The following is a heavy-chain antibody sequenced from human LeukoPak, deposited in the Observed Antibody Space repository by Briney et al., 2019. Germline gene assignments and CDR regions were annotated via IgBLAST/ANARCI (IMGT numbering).Heavy chain of an antibody. CDR1: GFTFSGYA. J-gene: IGHJ4*02. CDR2: ISGSGGST. Sequence: GGSLRLSCAASGFTFSGYAMSWVPQAPGKGLEWFSAISGSGGSTYYADSVKGRFTISRDNSKNTLYLQMNSLRAEDTAVYYCAKSLGYSYGHPFDYWGQGTLVTVSS. CDR3: AKSLGYSYGHPFDY. V-gene: IGHV3-23*01. D-gene: IGHD5-18*01.